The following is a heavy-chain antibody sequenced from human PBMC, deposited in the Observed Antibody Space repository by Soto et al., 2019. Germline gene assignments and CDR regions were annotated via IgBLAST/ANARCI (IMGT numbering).Heavy chain of an antibody. CDR1: GLIFSDYH. D-gene: IGHD6-19*01. J-gene: IGHJ6*02. CDR2: IRRKANSYTT. V-gene: IGHV3-72*01. CDR3: AMLGGWSGGSNDMDV. Sequence: EVQLVESGGGLVQPGGSLRLSCAASGLIFSDYHIDWVRQAAGKRLEWVGRIRRKANSYTTEYAASVKGRFIISRDDSKNSLYLQMHSLKTEDTAVYYCAMLGGWSGGSNDMDVWGQGTTVTVSS.